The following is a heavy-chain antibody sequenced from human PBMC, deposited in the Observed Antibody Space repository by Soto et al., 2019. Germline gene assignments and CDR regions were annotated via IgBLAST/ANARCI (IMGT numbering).Heavy chain of an antibody. V-gene: IGHV3-23*01. D-gene: IGHD3-3*01. Sequence: GGSVKLSCADSGFTCSSYAMSWVRQAPGKGLEWVSAISGSGGSTYYADSVKGRFTISRDNSKNTLYLQMNSLRAEDTAVYYCAKRPYYDFWSGYYLDYWGQGTLVTVSS. CDR3: AKRPYYDFWSGYYLDY. J-gene: IGHJ4*02. CDR2: ISGSGGST. CDR1: GFTCSSYA.